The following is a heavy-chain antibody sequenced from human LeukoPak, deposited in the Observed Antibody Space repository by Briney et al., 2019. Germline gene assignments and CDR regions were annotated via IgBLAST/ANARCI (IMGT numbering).Heavy chain of an antibody. CDR1: GFTFSSYG. V-gene: IGHV3-30*03. Sequence: PGGSLRLSCAASGFTFSSYGIHWVRQAPGKGLEWVAVISYDGSNKYYADSVKGRFTISRDNSKNTLYLQMNSLRADDTAVYYCARDPTFGGVIVKNFDYWGQGTLVTVSS. J-gene: IGHJ4*02. CDR2: ISYDGSNK. CDR3: ARDPTFGGVIVKNFDY. D-gene: IGHD3-16*02.